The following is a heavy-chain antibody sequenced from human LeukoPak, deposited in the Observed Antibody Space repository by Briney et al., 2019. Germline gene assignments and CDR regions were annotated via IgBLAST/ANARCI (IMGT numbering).Heavy chain of an antibody. CDR2: IYYSGST. J-gene: IGHJ5*02. CDR1: GGSISSSSYY. CDR3: ARHPPPRRQKRNQWLVNGVNDWFDP. D-gene: IGHD6-19*01. V-gene: IGHV4-39*07. Sequence: SETLSLTCTVSGGSISSSSYYWGWIRQPPGKGLEWIGSIYYSGSTYYNPSLKSRVTISVDTSKNQFSLKLSSVTAADTAVYYCARHPPPRRQKRNQWLVNGVNDWFDPWGQGTLVTVSS.